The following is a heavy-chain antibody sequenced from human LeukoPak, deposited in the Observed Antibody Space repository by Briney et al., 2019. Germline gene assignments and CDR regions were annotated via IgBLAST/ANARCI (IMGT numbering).Heavy chain of an antibody. D-gene: IGHD4-17*01. V-gene: IGHV3-30*02. Sequence: GGSLRLSCAASGFTFSSCGMHWVRQAPGKGLEWVAFIRYDGSNKYYADSVKGRFTISRDNSKNTLYLQMNSLRAEDTAVYYCAKDSYGDYEVGWFDPWGQGTLVTVSS. CDR3: AKDSYGDYEVGWFDP. J-gene: IGHJ5*02. CDR2: IRYDGSNK. CDR1: GFTFSSCG.